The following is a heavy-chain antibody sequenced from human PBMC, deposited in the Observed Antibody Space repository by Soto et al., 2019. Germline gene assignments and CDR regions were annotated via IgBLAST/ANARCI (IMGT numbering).Heavy chain of an antibody. CDR2: ISGSATNT. D-gene: IGHD6-13*01. J-gene: IGHJ6*02. V-gene: IGHV3-23*01. Sequence: GSLRLSCTASGFPFTRYAMTWVRQAPGKGLEWVSTISGSATNTYFADAVKGQFTISRDTSKNTVSLQMNSLRAGDTAIYYCARDHGYFFAMDVWGQGTTVTVSS. CDR3: ARDHGYFFAMDV. CDR1: GFPFTRYA.